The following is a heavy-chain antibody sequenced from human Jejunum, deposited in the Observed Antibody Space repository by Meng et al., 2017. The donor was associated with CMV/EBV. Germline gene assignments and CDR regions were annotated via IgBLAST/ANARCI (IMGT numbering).Heavy chain of an antibody. J-gene: IGHJ5*02. V-gene: IGHV1-8*01. CDR3: ARGGEISVFGVVLKHFWFDP. CDR1: TYD. D-gene: IGHD3-3*01. CDR2: MSPQSGKT. Sequence: TYDIDWIRQAPGQGLEWMGWMSPQSGKTAYAPNFQGRVTMTRNTSTNTAYMELTGLTSGDTAVYYCARGGEISVFGVVLKHFWFDPWGQGTLVTVSS.